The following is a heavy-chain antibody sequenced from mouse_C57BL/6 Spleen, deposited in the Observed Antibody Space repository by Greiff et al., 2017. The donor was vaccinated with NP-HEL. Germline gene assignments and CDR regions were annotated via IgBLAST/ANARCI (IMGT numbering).Heavy chain of an antibody. CDR1: GYTFTDYY. CDR2: INPNNGGT. CDR3: AIYGNYPLDY. Sequence: EVQLQQSGPELVKPGASVKISCKASGYTFTDYYMNWVKQSHGKSLEWIGDINPNNGGTSYNQKFKGKATLTVDKSSSTAYMELRSLTSEDSAVYYCAIYGNYPLDYWGQGTTLTVSS. D-gene: IGHD2-1*01. V-gene: IGHV1-26*01. J-gene: IGHJ2*01.